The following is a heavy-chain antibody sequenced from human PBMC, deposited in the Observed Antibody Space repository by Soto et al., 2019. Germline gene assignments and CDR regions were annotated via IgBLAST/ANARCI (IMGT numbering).Heavy chain of an antibody. J-gene: IGHJ4*02. CDR1: GGSISSGYYY. CDR2: IYYSGST. V-gene: IGHV4-30-4*01. Sequence: PXETLSLRFTVSGGSISSGYYYWSWIRQPPGKVLEWIVYIYYSGSTYYNPSLKSRVTISVDTSKNQFSLKLSSVTDADTAVYYCARSPNDIVVVVGEYYFEYWGQGTLVTVSS. CDR3: ARSPNDIVVVVGEYYFEY. D-gene: IGHD2-15*01.